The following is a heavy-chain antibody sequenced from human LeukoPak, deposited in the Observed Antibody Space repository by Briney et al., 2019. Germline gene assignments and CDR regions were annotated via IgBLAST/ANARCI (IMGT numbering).Heavy chain of an antibody. D-gene: IGHD5-18*01. CDR2: INHSGGT. CDR1: GGSFSGYY. CDR3: ARGGIQLWSN. Sequence: SETLSLTCAVYGGSFSGYYWSWIRQPPGKGLEWIGEINHSGGTNYNPSLKSRVTISVDTSKNQFSLKLSSVTAADTAVYYCARGGIQLWSNWGQGTLVTVSS. V-gene: IGHV4-34*01. J-gene: IGHJ4*02.